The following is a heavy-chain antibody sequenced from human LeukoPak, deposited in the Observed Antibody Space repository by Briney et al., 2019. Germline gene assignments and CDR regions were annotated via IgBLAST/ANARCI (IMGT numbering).Heavy chain of an antibody. CDR3: ARAVAVDY. CDR1: EFTFSGYT. V-gene: IGHV3-21*01. CDR2: ISSSSSYI. Sequence: GGSLRLSCAASEFTFSGYTMNLVRQAPGKGLEWVSSISSSSSYIYYADSVKGRFTISRDNAKNSLYLQMNSLRAEDTAVYYCARAVAVDYWGQGTLVTVSS. J-gene: IGHJ4*02. D-gene: IGHD6-19*01.